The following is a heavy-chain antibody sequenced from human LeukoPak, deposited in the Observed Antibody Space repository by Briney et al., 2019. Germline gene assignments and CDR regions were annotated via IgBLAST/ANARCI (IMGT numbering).Heavy chain of an antibody. V-gene: IGHV4-34*01. J-gene: IGHJ4*02. D-gene: IGHD4-23*01. CDR3: ASKEDGGNRFDY. Sequence: SETLSLTCAVYGGSFSGYYWSWIRQPPGKGLEWIGEINHSGSTNYNPSLKSRVTISVDTSKNQFSLKLSSVTAADTAVYYCASKEDGGNRFDYWGQGTLVTVSS. CDR1: GGSFSGYY. CDR2: INHSGST.